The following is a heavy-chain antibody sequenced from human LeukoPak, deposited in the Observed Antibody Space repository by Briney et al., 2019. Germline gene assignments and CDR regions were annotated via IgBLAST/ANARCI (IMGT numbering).Heavy chain of an antibody. CDR3: AKGLRTGVGPYMGYHYYMDV. J-gene: IGHJ6*03. V-gene: IGHV4-61*02. CDR1: GGSISSGSYY. CDR2: IYTSGST. D-gene: IGHD3-16*01. Sequence: SETLSLTCTVSGGSISSGSYYWSWIRQPAGKGLEWIGRIYTSGSTNYNPSLKSRVTISVDTSKNQFSLKLSSVTAADTAVYYCAKGLRTGVGPYMGYHYYMDVWGKGATVTVSS.